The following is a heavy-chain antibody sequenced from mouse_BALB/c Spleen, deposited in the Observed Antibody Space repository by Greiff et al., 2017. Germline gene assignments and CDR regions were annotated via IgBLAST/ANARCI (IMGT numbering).Heavy chain of an antibody. J-gene: IGHJ3*01. CDR3: TRGGDGDPAWFAY. D-gene: IGHD2-13*01. Sequence: VQLQQSGTVLARPGASVKMSCKASGYTFTSYWMHWVKQRPGQGLEWIGAIYPGNSDTSYNQKFTGKAKLTAVTSTSTAYMELSSLTNEDSAVYYCTRGGDGDPAWFAYWGQGTLGTVSA. V-gene: IGHV1-5*01. CDR2: IYPGNSDT. CDR1: GYTFTSYW.